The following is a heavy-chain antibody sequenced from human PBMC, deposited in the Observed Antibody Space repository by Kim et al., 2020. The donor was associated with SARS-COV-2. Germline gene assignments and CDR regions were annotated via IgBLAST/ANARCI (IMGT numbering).Heavy chain of an antibody. Sequence: GGSLRLSCAASGFTFDDYAMHWVRQAPGKGLEWVSGISWNSGSIGYSDSVKGRFTISRDNAKNSLYLQMNSLRAEDTALYYCASLCVHDYGDYGCAFDIWGQGTMVTVSS. CDR1: GFTFDDYA. CDR2: ISWNSGSI. V-gene: IGHV3-9*01. CDR3: ASLCVHDYGDYGCAFDI. J-gene: IGHJ3*02. D-gene: IGHD4-17*01.